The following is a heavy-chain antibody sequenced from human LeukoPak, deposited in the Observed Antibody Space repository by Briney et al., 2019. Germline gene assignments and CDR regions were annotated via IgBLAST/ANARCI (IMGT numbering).Heavy chain of an antibody. V-gene: IGHV3-64D*06. CDR1: GFTFNRFY. Sequence: GGSLRLSCSASGFTFNRFYLHWVRQAPGRGLEFVSHISSNGATTYYADSVKGRFTISRDNSKNTLYLQMSSLRADDTAVYYCVKDRSIAAPNNDFFDSWGQGALVTVSS. CDR2: ISSNGATT. J-gene: IGHJ4*02. CDR3: VKDRSIAAPNNDFFDS. D-gene: IGHD6-6*01.